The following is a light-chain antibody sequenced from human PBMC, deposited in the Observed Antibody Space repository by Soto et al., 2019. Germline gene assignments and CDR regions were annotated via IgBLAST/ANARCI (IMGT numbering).Light chain of an antibody. J-gene: IGKJ1*01. CDR2: GAS. CDR3: QQSGSSSGWT. CDR1: QSISSSY. V-gene: IGKV3-20*01. Sequence: ETVLTQSPGTLSLSPGERATLSCRASQSISSSYLAWYQQKPGQAPRLLIYGASSRATGAPDRFSGSGSGTDFTLTISRLEPEVFAVYYCQQSGSSSGWTFGQGTKVEIK.